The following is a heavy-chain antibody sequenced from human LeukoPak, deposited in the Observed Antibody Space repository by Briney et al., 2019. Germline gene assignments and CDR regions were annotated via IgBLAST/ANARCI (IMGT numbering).Heavy chain of an antibody. V-gene: IGHV3-23*01. CDR2: ISSSGTDT. J-gene: IGHJ1*01. D-gene: IGHD3-16*01. Sequence: GGSLRLSCVVSGFTFNNYAMSWVRQAPGKGLEWVSIISSSGTDTDYADSVKGRFIISRDNSNNTLYLQMNSLRVEDTGVYYCAKDDAWGRFYHWGQGTLVTVSS. CDR3: AKDDAWGRFYH. CDR1: GFTFNNYA.